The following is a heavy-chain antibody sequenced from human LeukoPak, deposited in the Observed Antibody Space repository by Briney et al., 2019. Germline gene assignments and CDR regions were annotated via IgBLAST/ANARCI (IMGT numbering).Heavy chain of an antibody. Sequence: ASVKVSCKASGYTFTGYYMHWVRQAPGQGLEWMGWINPNSGGTNYAQKFQGRVTMTRDTSISTAYMELSRLRSDDTAVYYCARMHRERHRAFDIWGQGTMVPVSS. CDR2: INPNSGGT. CDR3: ARMHRERHRAFDI. D-gene: IGHD1-1*01. J-gene: IGHJ3*02. CDR1: GYTFTGYY. V-gene: IGHV1-2*02.